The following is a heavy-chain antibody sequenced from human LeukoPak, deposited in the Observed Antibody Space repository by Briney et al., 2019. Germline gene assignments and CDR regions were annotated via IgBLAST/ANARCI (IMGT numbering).Heavy chain of an antibody. CDR1: GVSIISSNYY. J-gene: IGHJ4*02. Sequence: PSQTLSLTCTVSGVSIISSNYYWGWFRQPPGKSLEWIASVFYTGNTRHNPSLKSRVTISVDTPKNEFSLNLSSVTAEDTAVYYCARRLGSSADGILKYYFDYWGQGTLVTVSS. D-gene: IGHD6-13*01. CDR2: VFYTGNT. CDR3: ARRLGSSADGILKYYFDY. V-gene: IGHV4-39*01.